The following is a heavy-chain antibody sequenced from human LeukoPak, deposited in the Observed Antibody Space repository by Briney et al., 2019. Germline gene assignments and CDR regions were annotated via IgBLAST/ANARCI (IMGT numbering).Heavy chain of an antibody. Sequence: SETLSLTCTVSGGSISSYYWSWIRQPPGKGLEWIGYIYYSGSTNYNPSLKSRVTISVDTSKNQFSLKLSSVTAADTAVYYCARHGFRGDGYNWSANWFDPWGQGTLVTVSS. J-gene: IGHJ5*02. CDR3: ARHGFRGDGYNWSANWFDP. D-gene: IGHD5-24*01. CDR2: IYYSGST. V-gene: IGHV4-59*08. CDR1: GGSISSYY.